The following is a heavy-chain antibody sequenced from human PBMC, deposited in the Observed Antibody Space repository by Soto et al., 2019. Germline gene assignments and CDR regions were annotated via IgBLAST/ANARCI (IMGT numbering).Heavy chain of an antibody. Sequence: PGGSLRLSCAASGFTFSSYSMNWVRQAPGKGLEWVSSISSSSSYIYYADSVKGRFTISRDNAKNSLYLQMNSLRAEDTAVYYCASSPSVEWELPHWGQGTLVTVSS. CDR2: ISSSSSYI. D-gene: IGHD1-26*01. V-gene: IGHV3-21*04. J-gene: IGHJ4*02. CDR1: GFTFSSYS. CDR3: ASSPSVEWELPH.